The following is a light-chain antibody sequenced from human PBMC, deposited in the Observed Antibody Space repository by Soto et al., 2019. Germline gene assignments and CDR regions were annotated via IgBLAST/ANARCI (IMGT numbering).Light chain of an antibody. CDR2: SNN. Sequence: QSVLTQPPSASGTPGQRVTISCSGSSSNIGSNTVNWYQQLPGTAPKLLIYSNNQRPSGVPDRFSGSKSGTSASLAISGLQSEDEADYYCAASDDSLNALYVFGTGTKVTVL. CDR3: AASDDSLNALYV. V-gene: IGLV1-44*01. J-gene: IGLJ1*01. CDR1: SSNIGSNT.